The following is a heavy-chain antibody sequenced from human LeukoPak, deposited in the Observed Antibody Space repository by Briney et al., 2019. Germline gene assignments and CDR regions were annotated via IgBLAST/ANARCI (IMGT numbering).Heavy chain of an antibody. D-gene: IGHD3-10*01. CDR2: IYYSGST. CDR1: GGSINNYY. J-gene: IGHJ4*02. Sequence: PSETLSLTCSVSGGSINNYYWSWIRQPPGKGLEWIAYIYYSGSTNYNPSLNSRVTISVDTSKNQFSLMLSSVTAADTAVYYCARHNARLRGWIGEVDFWGQGALVTVSS. CDR3: ARHNARLRGWIGEVDF. V-gene: IGHV4-59*08.